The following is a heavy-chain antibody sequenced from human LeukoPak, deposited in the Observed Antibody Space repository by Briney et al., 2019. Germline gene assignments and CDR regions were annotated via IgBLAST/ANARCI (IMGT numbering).Heavy chain of an antibody. V-gene: IGHV4-4*07. CDR2: IYTSGST. CDR1: GGSISSYY. Sequence: SETLSLTCTVSGGSISSYYWSWIRQPAGKGLEWIGRIYTSGSTNYNPSLKSRVTMSVDTSKNQFSLKLSSVTAADTAVYYCARGETVTTTGYFDYWGQGTLVTVSS. J-gene: IGHJ4*02. D-gene: IGHD4-17*01. CDR3: ARGETVTTTGYFDY.